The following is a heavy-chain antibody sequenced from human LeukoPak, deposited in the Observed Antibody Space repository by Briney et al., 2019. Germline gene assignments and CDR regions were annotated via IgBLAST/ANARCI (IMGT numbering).Heavy chain of an antibody. D-gene: IGHD2-15*01. CDR3: ARGADGVSSNSRGWFDP. Sequence: GGSLRLSCAASGFTFSDYYMSWIRQAPGKGLEWVSYISSSGSTIYYADSVRGRFTISRDNAKNSLYLQMNSLRAEDTAVYSCARGADGVSSNSRGWFDPWGQGTLVTVSS. V-gene: IGHV3-11*04. CDR1: GFTFSDYY. J-gene: IGHJ5*02. CDR2: ISSSGSTI.